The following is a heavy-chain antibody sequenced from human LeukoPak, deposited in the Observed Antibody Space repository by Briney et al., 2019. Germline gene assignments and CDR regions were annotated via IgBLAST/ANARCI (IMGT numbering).Heavy chain of an antibody. CDR3: AREEDGGATKEVRRIGPVRRFDY. CDR2: ISAYNGNT. D-gene: IGHD1-26*01. J-gene: IGHJ4*02. CDR1: GYTFTSYV. Sequence: GASVKVSCKASGYTFTSYVINWVRQAPGQGLEWMGWISAYNGNTNYAQKLQGRVTMTTDTSTSTAYMELRSLRSDDTAVYYCAREEDGGATKEVRRIGPVRRFDYWGQGTLVTVSS. V-gene: IGHV1-18*01.